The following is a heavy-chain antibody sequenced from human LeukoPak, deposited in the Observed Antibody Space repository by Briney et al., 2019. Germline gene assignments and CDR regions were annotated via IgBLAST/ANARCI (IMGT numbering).Heavy chain of an antibody. CDR2: ISSSRSYI. CDR1: GFTFSSYS. CDR3: ARDYNGGNRGGVDY. V-gene: IGHV3-21*01. D-gene: IGHD4-23*01. Sequence: GGSLRLSCAASGFTFSSYSMNWVRQAPGKGLEWVSFISSSRSYIYYADSVKGRFTISRDNAKNSLYLQMNSLRAEDTAVYYCARDYNGGNRGGVDYWGQGTLVTVSS. J-gene: IGHJ4*02.